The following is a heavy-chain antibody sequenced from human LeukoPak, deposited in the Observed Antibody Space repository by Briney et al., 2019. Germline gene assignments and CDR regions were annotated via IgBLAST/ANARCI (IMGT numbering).Heavy chain of an antibody. D-gene: IGHD6-13*01. CDR2: IYYSGST. J-gene: IGHJ5*02. Sequence: KPSETLSLTCTVSGGSISSYYWSWIRQPPGKGLEWIGYIYYSGSTNYNPSLKSRVTISVDTSKNQFSLRLSSVTAADTAVYYCARAENSWGFLRWFDPWGQGTLVTVSS. V-gene: IGHV4-59*01. CDR3: ARAENSWGFLRWFDP. CDR1: GGSISSYY.